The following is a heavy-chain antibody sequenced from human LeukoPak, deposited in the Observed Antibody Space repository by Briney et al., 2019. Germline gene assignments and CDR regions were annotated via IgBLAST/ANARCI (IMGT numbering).Heavy chain of an antibody. D-gene: IGHD3-10*01. CDR1: GGSFSGYY. J-gene: IGHJ4*02. Sequence: SSETLSLTCAVYGGSFSGYYWSWIRIRQPPGKGLEWMGEIDHSGSTNYNPSLKSRLTISVDTSKNQFSLNVSCVTAADTAVYYCARGRKNYYGSGSSGRWSQGTLVTVSS. CDR2: IDHSGST. V-gene: IGHV4-34*01. CDR3: ARGRKNYYGSGSSGR.